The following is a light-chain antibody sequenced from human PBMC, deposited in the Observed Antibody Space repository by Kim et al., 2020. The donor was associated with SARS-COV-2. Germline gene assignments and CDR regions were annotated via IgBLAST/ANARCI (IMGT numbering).Light chain of an antibody. CDR2: KDI. CDR3: QSADSGGKRVI. J-gene: IGLJ2*01. V-gene: IGLV3-25*03. Sequence: SYELIQPPSMSVSPGQTARITCSGDVLPKQYGYWYQQKPGQAPVLVIYKDIERPSGIPERFSGSISGTTVTLTISGVQSEDEADYYCQSADSGGKRVIFGGGTQLTVL. CDR1: VLPKQY.